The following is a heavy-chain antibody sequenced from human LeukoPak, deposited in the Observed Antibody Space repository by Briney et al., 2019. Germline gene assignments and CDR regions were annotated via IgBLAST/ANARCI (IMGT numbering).Heavy chain of an antibody. V-gene: IGHV4-4*09. CDR3: ARLESGYDYFDY. D-gene: IGHD5-12*01. CDR1: GGSISSYY. CDR2: IYTSGST. Sequence: SETLSLTCTVSGGSISSYYWSWIRQPPGKGLEWIGYIYTSGSTNYNPSHKSRVTISVDTSKNQFSLKLSSVTAADTAVYYCARLESGYDYFDYWGQGTLVTVSS. J-gene: IGHJ4*02.